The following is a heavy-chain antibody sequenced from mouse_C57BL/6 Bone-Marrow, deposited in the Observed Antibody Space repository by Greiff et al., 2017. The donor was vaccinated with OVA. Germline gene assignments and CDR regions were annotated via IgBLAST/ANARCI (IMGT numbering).Heavy chain of an antibody. V-gene: IGHV1-50*01. CDR2: IDPSDSYT. J-gene: IGHJ3*01. Sequence: VQLQQPGAELVKPGASVKLSCKASGYTFTSYWMQWVKQRPGQGLEWIGEIDPSDSYTNYNQQFKGKATLTVDTSSSTAYMQLSSLTSEDAAVYYCASAVFAYWGQGTLVTVSA. CDR1: GYTFTSYW. CDR3: ASAVFAY.